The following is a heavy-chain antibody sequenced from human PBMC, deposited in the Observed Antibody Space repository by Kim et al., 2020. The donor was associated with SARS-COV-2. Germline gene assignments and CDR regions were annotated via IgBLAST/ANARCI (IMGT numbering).Heavy chain of an antibody. Sequence: VKGRFTLSRDNSGNALYLEMTSLRAEDTAVYYCAKEGGVNTAYFSAMDVWGQGTTVTVSS. V-gene: IGHV3-23*03. D-gene: IGHD4-17*01. J-gene: IGHJ6*02. CDR3: AKEGGVNTAYFSAMDV.